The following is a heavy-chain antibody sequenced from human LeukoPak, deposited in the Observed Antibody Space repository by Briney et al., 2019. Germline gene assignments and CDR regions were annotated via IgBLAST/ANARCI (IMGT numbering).Heavy chain of an antibody. CDR3: AKGGITMVRGVIITLVYFDY. V-gene: IGHV3-23*01. J-gene: IGHJ4*02. D-gene: IGHD3-10*01. CDR2: ISGSGGST. Sequence: GGSLRLSCAASGFTFSSYGMSWVRQAPGKGLEWVSAISGSGGSTYYADSVKGRFTISRDNSKNTLYLQMNSLRAEDTAVYYCAKGGITMVRGVIITLVYFDYWGQGTLVTVSS. CDR1: GFTFSSYG.